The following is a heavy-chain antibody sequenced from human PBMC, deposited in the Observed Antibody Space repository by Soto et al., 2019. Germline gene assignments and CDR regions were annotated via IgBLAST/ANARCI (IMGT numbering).Heavy chain of an antibody. V-gene: IGHV3-30-3*01. D-gene: IGHD3-22*01. J-gene: IGHJ4*02. Sequence: QVQLVESGGGVVQPGRSLRLSCAASGFTFSSYAMHWVRQAPGKGLEWVAVISYDGRNKYYADSVKGRFTISRDNSKNTLYLQMNCLRAEDTAVYYCARGYYYDSSGYYHFDYWGQGTLVTVSS. CDR1: GFTFSSYA. CDR2: ISYDGRNK. CDR3: ARGYYYDSSGYYHFDY.